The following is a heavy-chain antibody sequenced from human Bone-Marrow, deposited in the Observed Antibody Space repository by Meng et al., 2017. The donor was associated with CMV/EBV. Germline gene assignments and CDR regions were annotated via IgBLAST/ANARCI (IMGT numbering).Heavy chain of an antibody. J-gene: IGHJ4*02. V-gene: IGHV3-21*01. CDR2: ISSSSGYI. CDR1: GFAFNTYT. Sequence: GGSLRLSCVASGFAFNTYTLHWVRQAPGKGLEWISSISSSSGYIYYAASVKGRFTISRDNAKKSLYLQMNSLRAEDTAVYYCARPYRIAAAGFDYWGQGTLVTVSS. CDR3: ARPYRIAAAGFDY. D-gene: IGHD6-13*01.